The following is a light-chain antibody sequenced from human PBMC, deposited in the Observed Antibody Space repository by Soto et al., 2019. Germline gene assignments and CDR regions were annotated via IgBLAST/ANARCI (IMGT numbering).Light chain of an antibody. J-gene: IGKJ1*01. CDR3: QQYGRSGT. V-gene: IGKV3-20*01. CDR2: ATS. Sequence: ETVFTQSPGTLSLSPGARATLSCRASQSVSSNLAWYQQKPVQAPRLLIYATSSRATGIPDRFSGSGSGTDFTLTISRLEPENFAVYYCQQYGRSGTFGQGTKVDNK. CDR1: QSVSSN.